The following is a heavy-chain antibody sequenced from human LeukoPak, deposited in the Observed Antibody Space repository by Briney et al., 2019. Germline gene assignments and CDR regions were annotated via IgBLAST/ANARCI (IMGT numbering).Heavy chain of an antibody. D-gene: IGHD4-23*01. V-gene: IGHV3-48*04. J-gene: IGHJ6*03. CDR2: ISSSSSTI. CDR3: ARVATVVTPKVYYYMDV. CDR1: GFTFGSYS. Sequence: GGSLRLSFAASGFTFGSYSMNWVRQAPGKGLEWVSYISSSSSTIYYADSVKGRFTISRDNARNSLYLQMNSLRAEDTAVYYCARVATVVTPKVYYYMDVWGKGTTVTVSS.